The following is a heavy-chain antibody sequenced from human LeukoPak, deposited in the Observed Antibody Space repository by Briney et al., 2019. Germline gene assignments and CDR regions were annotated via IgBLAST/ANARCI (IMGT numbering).Heavy chain of an antibody. CDR2: IYHSGST. D-gene: IGHD6-19*01. V-gene: IGHV4-38-2*02. CDR1: GYSISSGYY. Sequence: PSKTLSLTCTVSGYSISSGYYWGWIRQPPGKGLEWIGSIYHSGSTYYNPSLKSRVTISVDTSKNQFSLKLSSVTAADTAVYYCAREDLTSSGWSPFDYWGQGTLVTVSS. J-gene: IGHJ4*02. CDR3: AREDLTSSGWSPFDY.